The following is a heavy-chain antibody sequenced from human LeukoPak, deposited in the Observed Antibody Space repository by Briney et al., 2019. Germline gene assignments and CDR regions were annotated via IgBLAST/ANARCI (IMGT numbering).Heavy chain of an antibody. CDR3: AKSYCPGYSSGWCYYYYGMDV. CDR1: GFTFSSYA. V-gene: IGHV3-23*01. CDR2: ISGSGGST. Sequence: GGSLRLSFAASGFTFSSYAMSWVRQAPGKGLEWVSAISGSGGSTYYADSVKGRFTISRDNSKNTLYLQMNSLRAEDTAVYYCAKSYCPGYSSGWCYYYYGMDVWGQGTTVTVSS. J-gene: IGHJ6*02. D-gene: IGHD6-19*01.